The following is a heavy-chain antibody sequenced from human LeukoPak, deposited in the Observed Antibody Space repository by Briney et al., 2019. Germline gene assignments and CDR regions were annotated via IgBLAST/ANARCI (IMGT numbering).Heavy chain of an antibody. CDR2: IFYSGNT. CDR1: GGSISNPGYY. J-gene: IGHJ4*02. CDR3: ARHVHYYDSSGYYGFDY. Sequence: SETLSLTCTVSGGSISNPGYYWTWIRQHPGKGLEWIGYIFYSGNTYYNPSLKSRVTISVDTSKNQFSLKLSSVTAADTAVYYCARHVHYYDSSGYYGFDYWGQGTLVTVSS. V-gene: IGHV4-31*03. D-gene: IGHD3-22*01.